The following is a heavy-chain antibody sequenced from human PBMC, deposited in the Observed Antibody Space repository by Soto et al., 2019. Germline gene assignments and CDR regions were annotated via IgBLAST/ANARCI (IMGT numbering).Heavy chain of an antibody. CDR2: IIPIFGTA. D-gene: IGHD3-10*01. CDR1: GGTFSSYA. CDR3: ASYFGELLLTNYYYYGMDV. Sequence: QVQLVQSGAEVKKPGSSVKVSCKASGGTFSSYAISWVRQAPGQGLEWMGGIIPIFGTANYAQKFQGRVTITADKSTSTAYMELSSLRSEDTAVYYCASYFGELLLTNYYYYGMDVWGQGTTVTVSS. J-gene: IGHJ6*02. V-gene: IGHV1-69*06.